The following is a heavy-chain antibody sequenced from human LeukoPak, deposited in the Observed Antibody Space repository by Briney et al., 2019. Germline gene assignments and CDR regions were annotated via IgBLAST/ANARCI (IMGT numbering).Heavy chain of an antibody. D-gene: IGHD2-21*01. CDR2: IYYSGST. CDR3: ARLKEFQKICDL. V-gene: IGHV4-39*01. J-gene: IGHJ4*02. CDR1: GGSISSSDYY. Sequence: AETLSLTCTSSGGSISSSDYYWGWIRQPPVKGLEWIGSIYYSGSTYYNPSLKSRVTISVDTCKSQFSLKLSSVTAADTAVYYCARLKEFQKICDLWGGGTLVSVS.